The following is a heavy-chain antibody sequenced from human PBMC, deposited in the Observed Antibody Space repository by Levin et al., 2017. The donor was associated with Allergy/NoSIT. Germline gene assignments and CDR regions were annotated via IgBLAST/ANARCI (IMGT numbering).Heavy chain of an antibody. V-gene: IGHV3-48*01. CDR3: ARGGYCSSASCPVGGY. D-gene: IGHD2-2*01. CDR1: GFTFSSYS. Sequence: GGSLRLSCAASGFTFSSYSMNWVRQAPGKGLEWVSFISSSSTSTSTIYYADSVKGRFTISRDNVKNSLYLHMISLRAEDTAVYYCARGGYCSSASCPVGGYWGQGTLVTVSS. J-gene: IGHJ4*02. CDR2: ISSSSTSTSTI.